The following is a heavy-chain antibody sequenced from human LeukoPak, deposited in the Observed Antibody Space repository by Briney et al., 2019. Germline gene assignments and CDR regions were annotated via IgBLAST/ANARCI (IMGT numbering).Heavy chain of an antibody. J-gene: IGHJ3*02. CDR1: GYSISSGYY. CDR3: ARPDWYNWNDGGAFDI. CDR2: IYHSGST. V-gene: IGHV4-38-2*02. Sequence: SETLSLTWTLSGYSISSGYYWGWIRQPPGKGLEWIGSIYHSGSTYYNPSLKSRGTISVDTSKNKFSLKLSSVTAADTPAYYCARPDWYNWNDGGAFDIWGQGTMVTVSS. D-gene: IGHD1-1*01.